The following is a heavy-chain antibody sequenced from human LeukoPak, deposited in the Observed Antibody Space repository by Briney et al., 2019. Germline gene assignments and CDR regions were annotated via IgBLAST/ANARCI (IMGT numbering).Heavy chain of an antibody. J-gene: IGHJ6*04. CDR3: ASPACSSTSCYSGLDV. CDR1: GFTFSSYS. CDR2: ISSSSSYI. D-gene: IGHD2-2*01. Sequence: GGSLRLSCAASGFTFSSYSMNWVRQAPGKGLEWVSSISSSSSYIYYADSVKGRFTISRDNAKSSLYLQMNSLRAEDTAVYYCASPACSSTSCYSGLDVWGKGTTVTVST. V-gene: IGHV3-21*01.